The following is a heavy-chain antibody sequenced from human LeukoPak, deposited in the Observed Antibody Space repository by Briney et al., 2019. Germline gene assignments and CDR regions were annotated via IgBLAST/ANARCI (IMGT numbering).Heavy chain of an antibody. V-gene: IGHV3-23*01. Sequence: GGSLRLSCAASGLTFNTYAMSWVRQAPGKGLEWVSAISGSGGSTYYADSVKGRFTISRDKSKNTLYLQMNSLRAEDTAVYYCAREDSTYYYDSSGFDIWGQGTMVTVSS. CDR3: AREDSTYYYDSSGFDI. CDR1: GLTFNTYA. CDR2: ISGSGGST. D-gene: IGHD3-22*01. J-gene: IGHJ3*02.